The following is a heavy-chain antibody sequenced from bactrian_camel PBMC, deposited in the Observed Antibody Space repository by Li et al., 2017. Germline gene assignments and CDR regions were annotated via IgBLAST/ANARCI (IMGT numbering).Heavy chain of an antibody. D-gene: IGHD1*01. Sequence: DVQLVESGGGSVQAGGSLTLSCAVSGHIYSGLQIGWFRQRPGKEREGVAAIALSSGSTFVDSDVAGRFRISQDNAKNTVYLQMNSLKPEDTAVYYCVRDGATSAGLWFDNWGQGTQVTVS. V-gene: IGHV3S40*01. J-gene: IGHJ4*01. CDR2: IALSSGST. CDR3: VRDGATSAGLWFDN. CDR1: GHIYSGLQ.